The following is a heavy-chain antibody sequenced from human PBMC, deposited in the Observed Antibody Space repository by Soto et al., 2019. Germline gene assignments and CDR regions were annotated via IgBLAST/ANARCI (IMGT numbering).Heavy chain of an antibody. CDR1: GYTFTSYA. CDR2: INAGNGNT. V-gene: IGHV1-3*05. Sequence: QVQLVQSGAEEKKPGASVKVSCKASGYTFTSYAMHWVRQAPGQRLEWMGWINAGNGNTKYSQKFQGRVTITRDTSASTAYMELSSLRSEDTAVYYCAFDAVAGPYYYYGMDVWGQGTTVTVSS. J-gene: IGHJ6*02. D-gene: IGHD6-19*01. CDR3: AFDAVAGPYYYYGMDV.